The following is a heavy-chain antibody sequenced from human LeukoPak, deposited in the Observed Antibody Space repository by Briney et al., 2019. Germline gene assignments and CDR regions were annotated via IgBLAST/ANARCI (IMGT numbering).Heavy chain of an antibody. V-gene: IGHV3-21*01. J-gene: IGHJ4*02. CDR1: GFIFSSYN. D-gene: IGHD2/OR15-2a*01. Sequence: GGSLRLSCAASGFIFSSYNMNWVRQAPGKGLEWVSSISSRNIYLYYADSVNGRFTISRDNAKNSVSLQMNNLRAEDTAVYYCTRDATQYLRYGYFDSWGQGILVTVSS. CDR2: ISSRNIYL. CDR3: TRDATQYLRYGYFDS.